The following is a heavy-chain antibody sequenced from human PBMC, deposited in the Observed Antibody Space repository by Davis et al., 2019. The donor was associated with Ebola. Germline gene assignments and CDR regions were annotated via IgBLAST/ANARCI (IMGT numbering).Heavy chain of an antibody. CDR3: ARWNEGSDH. V-gene: IGHV4-59*01. CDR1: GGSISGYY. Sequence: PSETLSLTCTVSGGSISGYYWSWTRQPPGKGLEWIAYIYYSGFTNYNPSLKSRVTISVDTSKKQFSLKLTSVTAADTAVYYCARWNEGSDHWGQGTLITVSS. D-gene: IGHD1-1*01. CDR2: IYYSGFT. J-gene: IGHJ4*02.